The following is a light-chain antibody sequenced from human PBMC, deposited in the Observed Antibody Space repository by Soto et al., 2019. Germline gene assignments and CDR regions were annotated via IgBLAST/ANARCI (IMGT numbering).Light chain of an antibody. CDR3: QQYINWT. CDR1: QSVSSN. CDR2: GAS. J-gene: IGKJ1*01. V-gene: IGKV3-15*01. Sequence: EIVMTQSPGTLSLSPGETATLSCRASQSVSSNYVAWFHQKPGQAPRLLMYGASIRATGIPARFTGSGSGTDFTLTISSLQSEDLAIYYCQQYINWTFGQGTKVDIK.